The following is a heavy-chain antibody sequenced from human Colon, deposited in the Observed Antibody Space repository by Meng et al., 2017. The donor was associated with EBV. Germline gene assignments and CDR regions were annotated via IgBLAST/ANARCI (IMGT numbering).Heavy chain of an antibody. V-gene: IGHV4-4*02. CDR3: ARGNAYNAPSFDY. D-gene: IGHD5-24*01. CDR2: IYHCGNT. J-gene: IGHJ4*02. Sequence: HGAHAGPVVPVCAISCTGDVSGRAMMSNYWWRWVRQPPGKGLEWIGQIYHCGNTNYNPSLKSRVTISVDRSNDQCSLRLSSVTAADTAVYYCARGNAYNAPSFDYWGQGTLVTVSS. CDR1: GRAMMSNYW.